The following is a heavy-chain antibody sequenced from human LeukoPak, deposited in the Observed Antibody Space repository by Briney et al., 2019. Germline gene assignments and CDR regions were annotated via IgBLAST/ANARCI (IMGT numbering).Heavy chain of an antibody. CDR1: GFTFSSHL. Sequence: GGSLRLSCAASGFTFSSHLMHWVRQAQGTGLVWVSSVKSDGTATNYADSVKGRFTISRDNAKNTLYLQMNSLRVEDTAVYYCVRKFATGDWGQGILVTVSS. J-gene: IGHJ4*02. CDR2: VKSDGTAT. V-gene: IGHV3-74*01. CDR3: VRKFATGD. D-gene: IGHD1-14*01.